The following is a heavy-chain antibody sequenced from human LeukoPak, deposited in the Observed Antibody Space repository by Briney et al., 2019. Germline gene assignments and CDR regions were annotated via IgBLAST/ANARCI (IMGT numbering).Heavy chain of an antibody. CDR1: GFTFSSYG. D-gene: IGHD6-13*01. Sequence: AGGSLRLSCAASGFTFSSYGMHWVRQAPGKGLEWVAVISYDGSNKYYADSVKGRFTISRDNSKNTLYLQMNSLRAEDTAVYYCAKGFGSSWYHGPYYYYYGMDVWGQGTTVTVSS. V-gene: IGHV3-30*18. J-gene: IGHJ6*02. CDR3: AKGFGSSWYHGPYYYYYGMDV. CDR2: ISYDGSNK.